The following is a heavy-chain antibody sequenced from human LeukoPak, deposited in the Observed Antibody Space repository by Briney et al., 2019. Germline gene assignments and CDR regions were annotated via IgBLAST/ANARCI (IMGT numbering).Heavy chain of an antibody. CDR1: GFTFSSYG. D-gene: IGHD3-3*01. CDR3: ARAPTVTIFGVVNGMDV. V-gene: IGHV3-33*01. Sequence: PGGSLRLSCAASGFTFSSYGMHWVRQAPGKGLEWVAVIWYDGSNKYYADSVKGRFTISRDNSKNTLYLQMNSLRAEDTAVYYCARAPTVTIFGVVNGMDVWGQGTTVTVSS. J-gene: IGHJ6*02. CDR2: IWYDGSNK.